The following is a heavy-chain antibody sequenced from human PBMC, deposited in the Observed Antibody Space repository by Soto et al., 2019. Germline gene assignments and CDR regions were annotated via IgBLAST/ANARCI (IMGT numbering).Heavy chain of an antibody. CDR3: ARGRSKDFVSSPPPMFDP. CDR1: GFNFETHD. J-gene: IGHJ5*02. V-gene: IGHV3-13*01. Sequence: EVQLVESGGGMVQTGGSLRLSCVASGFNFETHDMHWVRQVTGKGLEWVAGIGTLFGRFYPDSVKGRFTISRENAKTSVYLQMTKLRTGDTGVYYCARGRSKDFVSSPPPMFDPRGQGTLVTVSS. CDR2: IGTLFGR.